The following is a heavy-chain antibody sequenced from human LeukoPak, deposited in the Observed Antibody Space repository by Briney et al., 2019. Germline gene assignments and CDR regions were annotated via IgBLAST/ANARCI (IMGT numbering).Heavy chain of an antibody. Sequence: GGSLRLSCAASGFTFSSYAMHRVRQAPGKGLEWVAVISYDGSNKYYADSVKGRFTISRDNSKNTLYLQMNSLRAEDTAIYYCANEQWRDHWGRGTLVTVSS. D-gene: IGHD6-19*01. CDR3: ANEQWRDH. CDR2: ISYDGSNK. CDR1: GFTFSSYA. V-gene: IGHV3-30*04. J-gene: IGHJ4*02.